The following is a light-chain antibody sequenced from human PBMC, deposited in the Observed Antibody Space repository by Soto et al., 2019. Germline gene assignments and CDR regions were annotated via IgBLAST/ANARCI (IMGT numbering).Light chain of an antibody. CDR3: QQYKNWPPGT. Sequence: EIVMTQSPATLSVSPGDRATLSCRASQSVSTDLAWYQQKPGQAPRLLIYGPRTRATGIPARFSVSGSGTESTLTLSSLQSEDFAVYYCQQYKNWPPGTFGQGTKVDIK. V-gene: IGKV3-15*01. CDR2: GPR. J-gene: IGKJ1*01. CDR1: QSVSTD.